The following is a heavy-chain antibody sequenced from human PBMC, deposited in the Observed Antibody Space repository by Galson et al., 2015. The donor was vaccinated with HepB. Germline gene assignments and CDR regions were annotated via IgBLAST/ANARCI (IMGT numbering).Heavy chain of an antibody. Sequence: SLRLSCAASGLTVSSNYMSWVRQAPGKGLEWVSVIYSGGSTYYADSVKGRFTISRDNAKNSLYLQMNSLRAEDTAVYYCARASYDFWSGHVGYGMDVWGQGTTVTVSS. CDR3: ARASYDFWSGHVGYGMDV. J-gene: IGHJ6*02. V-gene: IGHV3-53*01. CDR1: GLTVSSNY. CDR2: IYSGGST. D-gene: IGHD3-3*01.